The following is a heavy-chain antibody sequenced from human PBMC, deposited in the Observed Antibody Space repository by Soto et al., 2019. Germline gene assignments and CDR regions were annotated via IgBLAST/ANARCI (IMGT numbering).Heavy chain of an antibody. CDR3: ARDRAERDLNWYFDL. D-gene: IGHD3-10*01. V-gene: IGHV3-74*01. CDR2: INSDGSST. J-gene: IGHJ2*01. CDR1: GFTFSSYW. Sequence: GGSLRLSCAASGFTFSSYWMHWVRQAPGKGLVWVSRINSDGSSTSYADSVKGRFTISRDNAKNTLYLQMNSLRAEDTAVYYCARDRAERDLNWYFDLWGRGTLVTVSS.